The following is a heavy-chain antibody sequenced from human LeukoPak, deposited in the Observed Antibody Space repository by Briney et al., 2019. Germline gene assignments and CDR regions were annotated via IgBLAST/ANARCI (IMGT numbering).Heavy chain of an antibody. J-gene: IGHJ4*02. CDR1: GGTFSSYA. V-gene: IGHV1-69*05. CDR3: ARLGTPGFDY. Sequence: SVKVSCKASGGTFSSYAISWVRQAPGQGFEWMGRIIPIFGTANYAQKFQGRVTITTDESTSTAYMELSSLRSEDTAVYYCARLGTPGFDYWGQGTLVTVSS. CDR2: IIPIFGTA.